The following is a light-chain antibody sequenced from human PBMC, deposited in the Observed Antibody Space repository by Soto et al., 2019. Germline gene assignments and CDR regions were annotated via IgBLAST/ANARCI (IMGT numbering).Light chain of an antibody. CDR3: ATWDDSLNGVV. Sequence: QSVLTLPPSASGTPGQRITISCSGSSSNIGKNSVSWYQQLPGTAPKLLIYSNDQRPSGVPDRFSGSKSGNSASLAIAGLQSEDEAAYYCATWDDSLNGVVFGGGTQVTV. CDR1: SSNIGKNS. CDR2: SND. V-gene: IGLV1-44*01. J-gene: IGLJ2*01.